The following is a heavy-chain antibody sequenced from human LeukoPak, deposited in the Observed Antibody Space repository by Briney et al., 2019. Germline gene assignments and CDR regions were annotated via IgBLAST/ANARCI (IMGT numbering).Heavy chain of an antibody. CDR1: GFTVSSNY. CDR3: ARGAPGAYCGGDCPDAFDS. CDR2: IYSGGST. D-gene: IGHD2-21*01. Sequence: GGSLRLSCAASGFTVSSNYMSWVRQAPGKGLEWVSVIYSGGSTDYADSVKGRFTISRDNSKNTLYLQMNSLRAEDTAVYYCARGAPGAYCGGDCPDAFDSWGQGTMVTVSS. J-gene: IGHJ3*01. V-gene: IGHV3-53*01.